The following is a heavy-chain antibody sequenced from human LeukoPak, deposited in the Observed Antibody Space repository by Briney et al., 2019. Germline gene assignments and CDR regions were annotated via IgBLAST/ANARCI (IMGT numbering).Heavy chain of an antibody. V-gene: IGHV1-69*04. CDR3: ASLNYYDSTGSRVDP. Sequence: SVKVSCKASGGTFSSYAISWVRQAPGQRLEWMGRIIPVLDVANYAQKFQGRVTISADTVTSTAYMEMSSLRYEDTAVYYCASLNYYDSTGSRVDPWGRGTLVIASS. CDR2: IIPVLDVA. D-gene: IGHD3-22*01. J-gene: IGHJ5*02. CDR1: GGTFSSYA.